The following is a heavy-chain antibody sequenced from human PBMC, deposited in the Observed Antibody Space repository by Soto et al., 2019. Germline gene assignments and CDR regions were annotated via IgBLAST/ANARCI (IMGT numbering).Heavy chain of an antibody. Sequence: QVQLVQSGAEVKKPGTSVRISCKTSGYTFSNYDINWVRQAAGQGLEWLGWMNPKSGYTGSARNFQGRVTIPRDTSMTTAYMELSSLRSEDTAMYYCARVMGSVDFWGQGTLVTVSS. CDR2: MNPKSGYT. CDR3: ARVMGSVDF. V-gene: IGHV1-8*01. J-gene: IGHJ4*02. CDR1: GYTFSNYD. D-gene: IGHD1-26*01.